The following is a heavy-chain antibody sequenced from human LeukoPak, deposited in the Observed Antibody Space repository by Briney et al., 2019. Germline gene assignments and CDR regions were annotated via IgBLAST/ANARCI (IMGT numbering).Heavy chain of an antibody. CDR3: ARHVDGSNNIDAFDI. Sequence: SETLSLTCSVSGGSISTHYWSWIRQPPGKGLEWIGYIYYGGSTNYNPSLKSRVTISVDTSKNQFSLKLRSVTAADTAVYHCARHVDGSNNIDAFDIWGQGTMVTVSS. CDR1: GGSISTHY. D-gene: IGHD1-14*01. V-gene: IGHV4-59*08. J-gene: IGHJ3*02. CDR2: IYYGGST.